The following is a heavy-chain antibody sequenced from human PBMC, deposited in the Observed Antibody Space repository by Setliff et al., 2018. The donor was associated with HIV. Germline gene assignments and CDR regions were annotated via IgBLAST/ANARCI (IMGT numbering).Heavy chain of an antibody. CDR2: IYYSGST. CDR1: GGSISSGGYY. J-gene: IGHJ6*03. Sequence: TLSLTCTVSGGSISSGGYYWSWIRQHPGKGLEWIGYIYYSGSTYYNPSLKSRVTISVDTSKNQFSLKLSSVTAADTAVYYCARCPSPPYCTSTTCYVDYYYMDVWGKGTTVT. V-gene: IGHV4-31*03. D-gene: IGHD2-2*01. CDR3: ARCPSPPYCTSTTCYVDYYYMDV.